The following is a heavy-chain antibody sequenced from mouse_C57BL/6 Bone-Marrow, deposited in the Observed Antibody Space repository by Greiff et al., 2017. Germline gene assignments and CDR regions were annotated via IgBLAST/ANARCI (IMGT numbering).Heavy chain of an antibody. V-gene: IGHV1-81*01. CDR1: GYTFTSYG. CDR3: ASTAQEGFAY. CDR2: IYPRSGNT. D-gene: IGHD3-2*02. Sequence: VQLQQSGAELARPGASVKLSCKASGYTFTSYGISWVKQRTGQGLEWIGEIYPRSGNTYYNEKFKGKATLTADKSSSTAYMELRSLTAEDSAGYFCASTAQEGFAYWGQGTLVTVSA. J-gene: IGHJ3*01.